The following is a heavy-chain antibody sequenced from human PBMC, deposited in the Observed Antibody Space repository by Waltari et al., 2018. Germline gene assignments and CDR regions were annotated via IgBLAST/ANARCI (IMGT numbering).Heavy chain of an antibody. Sequence: QVQLQESGPGLVKPSETLSLTCTVSGGSISSYYWSWIRQPPGKGLEWIGYIYYSGSTNYNPSLKSRVTISVDTSKNQFSLKLSSVTAADTAVYYCTREQSGSYLQYYFDYWGQGTLVTVSS. CDR1: GGSISSYY. V-gene: IGHV4-59*01. D-gene: IGHD1-26*01. CDR2: IYYSGST. J-gene: IGHJ4*02. CDR3: TREQSGSYLQYYFDY.